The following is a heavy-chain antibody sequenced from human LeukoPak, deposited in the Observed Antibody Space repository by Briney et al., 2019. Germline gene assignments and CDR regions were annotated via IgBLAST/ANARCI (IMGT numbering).Heavy chain of an antibody. CDR2: ISGSGGST. CDR3: AKHEGAVAGYFDY. Sequence: GGSLRLSCAASGFTFSSYGMHWVRQAPGKGLEWVSAISGSGGSTYYADSVKGRFTISRDNSKNTLYLQMNSLRAEDTAVYYCAKHEGAVAGYFDYWGQGTLVTVSS. V-gene: IGHV3-23*01. J-gene: IGHJ4*02. CDR1: GFTFSSYG. D-gene: IGHD6-19*01.